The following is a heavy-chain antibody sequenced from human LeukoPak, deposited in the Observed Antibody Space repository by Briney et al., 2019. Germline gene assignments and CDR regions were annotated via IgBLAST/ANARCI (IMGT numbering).Heavy chain of an antibody. CDR1: GFTVSSNY. Sequence: AGGSLRLSCAASGFTVSSNYMSWVRQAPGKGLEWVSVIYSGGSTYYADSVKGRFTISRDNSKNTLYLQMNSLRAEDTAVYYCARDTWFAFDYWGQGTLVTVSS. V-gene: IGHV3-66*01. J-gene: IGHJ4*02. D-gene: IGHD3-10*01. CDR2: IYSGGST. CDR3: ARDTWFAFDY.